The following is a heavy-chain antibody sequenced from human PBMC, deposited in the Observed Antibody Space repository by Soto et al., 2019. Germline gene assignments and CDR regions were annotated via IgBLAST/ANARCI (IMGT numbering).Heavy chain of an antibody. CDR1: GFTFSSYG. Sequence: GGSLRLSCAASGFTFSSYGMHWVRQAPGKGLEWVAVIWYDGSNKYYADSVKGRFTISRDNSKNTLYLQMNSLRAEDTAVYYCARVGGGSGWFEIDYWGQGTLVTVSS. CDR3: ARVGGGSGWFEIDY. D-gene: IGHD6-19*01. CDR2: IWYDGSNK. V-gene: IGHV3-33*01. J-gene: IGHJ4*02.